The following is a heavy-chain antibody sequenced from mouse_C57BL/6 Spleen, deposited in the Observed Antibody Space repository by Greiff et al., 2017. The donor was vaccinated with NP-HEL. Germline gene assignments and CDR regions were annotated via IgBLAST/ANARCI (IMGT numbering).Heavy chain of an antibody. J-gene: IGHJ1*03. Sequence: QVQLKESGPGLVAPSQCLSITCTVSGFSLTSYAISWVRQPPGKGLEWLGVIWTGGGTNYNSALKSRMSISKDNSKSQVFLKKNSLQTDDTARYYCARNDDSNYVHWYFDVWGTGTTVTVSS. CDR1: GFSLTSYA. D-gene: IGHD2-5*01. CDR3: ARNDDSNYVHWYFDV. CDR2: IWTGGGT. V-gene: IGHV2-9-1*01.